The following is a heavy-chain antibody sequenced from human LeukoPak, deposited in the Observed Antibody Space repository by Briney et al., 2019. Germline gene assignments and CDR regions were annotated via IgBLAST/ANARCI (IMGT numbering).Heavy chain of an antibody. CDR1: GYTFTSYG. CDR2: ISAYNGNT. Sequence: GASVKVSCKASGYTFTSYGISWVRQAPGQGLEWVGWISAYNGNTNYAQKLQGRVTMTTDTSTSTAYMELRSLRSDDTAVYYCASPRGYCSSTSCPFDYWGQGTLVTVSS. CDR3: ASPRGYCSSTSCPFDY. V-gene: IGHV1-18*01. J-gene: IGHJ4*02. D-gene: IGHD2-2*01.